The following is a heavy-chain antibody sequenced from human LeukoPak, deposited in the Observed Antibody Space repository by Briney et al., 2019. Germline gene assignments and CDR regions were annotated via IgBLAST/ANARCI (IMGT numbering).Heavy chain of an antibody. Sequence: SETLSLTCTVSGGSIRSSYYYWGWIRQPPGKGLEWIGSIYDSGSTNYNPSLKSRVTISVDKSKNQFSLKLSSVTAADTAVYYCARSVGGGYYGSGSYYNWGQGTLVTVSS. D-gene: IGHD3-10*01. CDR1: GGSIRSSYYY. CDR2: IYDSGST. J-gene: IGHJ4*02. V-gene: IGHV4-39*07. CDR3: ARSVGGGYYGSGSYYN.